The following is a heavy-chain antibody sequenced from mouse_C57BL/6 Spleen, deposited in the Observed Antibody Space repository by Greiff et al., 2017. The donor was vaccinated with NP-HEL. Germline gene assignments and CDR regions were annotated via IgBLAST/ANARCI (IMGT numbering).Heavy chain of an antibody. CDR2: IHPNSGST. J-gene: IGHJ2*01. D-gene: IGHD2-13*01. CDR1: GYTFTSYW. CDR3: ARRGNGDEGFDY. V-gene: IGHV1-64*01. Sequence: QVQLQQPGAELVKPGASVKLSCKASGYTFTSYWMHWVKQRPGQGLEWIGMIHPNSGSTNYNEKFKSKATLTVDKSSSTAYMQLSSLTSEDAAVYYCARRGNGDEGFDYWGQGTTLTVSS.